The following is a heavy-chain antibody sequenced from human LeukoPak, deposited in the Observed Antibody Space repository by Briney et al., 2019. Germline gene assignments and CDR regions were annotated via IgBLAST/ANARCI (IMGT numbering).Heavy chain of an antibody. CDR3: ARARTRYSGSYGGAFDI. CDR2: ISSSSSYI. Sequence: TPGGSLRLSCAASGFTFSSYSMNWVRQAPGKGLEWVSSISSSSSYIYYADSVKGRFTISRDNAKNSLYLQMNSLRAEDTAVYYCARARTRYSGSYGGAFDIWGQGTMVTVSS. J-gene: IGHJ3*02. D-gene: IGHD1-26*01. V-gene: IGHV3-21*01. CDR1: GFTFSSYS.